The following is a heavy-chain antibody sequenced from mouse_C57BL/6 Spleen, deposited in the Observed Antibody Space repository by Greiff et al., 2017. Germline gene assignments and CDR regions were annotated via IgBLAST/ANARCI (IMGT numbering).Heavy chain of an antibody. D-gene: IGHD2-5*01. CDR2: IYPGDGDT. CDR1: GYAFSSYW. Sequence: QVQLQQSGAELVKPGASVKISCKASGYAFSSYWMNWVKQRPGKGLEWIGQIYPGDGDTNYNGTFKGKATLTADKSSSTAYMQLSSLTSEDSAVYCCASRNDSNSLFAYWGQGTLVTVSA. V-gene: IGHV1-80*01. J-gene: IGHJ3*01. CDR3: ASRNDSNSLFAY.